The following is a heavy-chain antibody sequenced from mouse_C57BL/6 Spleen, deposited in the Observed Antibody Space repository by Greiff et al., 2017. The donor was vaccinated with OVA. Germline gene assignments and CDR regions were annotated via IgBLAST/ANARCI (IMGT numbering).Heavy chain of an antibody. V-gene: IGHV1-76*01. CDR1: GYTFTDYY. CDR2: IYPGSGNT. CDR3: ARYGNQGYFDY. J-gene: IGHJ2*01. D-gene: IGHD2-1*01. Sequence: LVESGAELVRPGASVKLSCKASGYTFTDYYINWVKQRPGQGLEWIARIYPGSGNTYYNEKFKGKATLTAEKSSSTAYMQLSSLTSEDSAVYFCARYGNQGYFDYWGQGTTLTVSS.